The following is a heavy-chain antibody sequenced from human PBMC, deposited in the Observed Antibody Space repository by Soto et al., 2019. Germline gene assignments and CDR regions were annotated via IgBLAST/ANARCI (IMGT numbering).Heavy chain of an antibody. V-gene: IGHV4-4*02. CDR1: DGSISSYDW. Sequence: GTLSLTCVVSDGSISSYDWWTCVRQPPGKGLEWIGKMYHSGGADYSPSLKSRVTISADSSKNHFSLRLTGVTAADTAVYYCATGNVDSMLEYWGQGTQVTVSS. J-gene: IGHJ4*02. CDR3: ATGNVDSMLEY. CDR2: MYHSGGA. D-gene: IGHD3-3*01.